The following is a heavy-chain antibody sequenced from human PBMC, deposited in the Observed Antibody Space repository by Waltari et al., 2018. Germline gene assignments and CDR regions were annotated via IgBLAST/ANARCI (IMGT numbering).Heavy chain of an antibody. Sequence: QLQLKESGPRLVKSSETLSLTCTISGGSISTSTHFWAWIRQTPGKGPKWIGSVSYNGNAYYNPSLESLVTMSVDRSKNHFSLDLESVTTPDTSIYFCARSFGGSGSYKFDYWGQGILVTVSS. D-gene: IGHD3-10*01. CDR2: VSYNGNA. V-gene: IGHV4-39*02. CDR3: ARSFGGSGSYKFDY. CDR1: GGSISTSTHF. J-gene: IGHJ4*02.